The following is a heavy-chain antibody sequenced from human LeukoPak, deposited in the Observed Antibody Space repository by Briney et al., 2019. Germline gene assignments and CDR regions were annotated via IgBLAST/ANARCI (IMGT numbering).Heavy chain of an antibody. CDR2: IIPIFGTA. J-gene: IGHJ5*02. CDR3: ARQDLWWFDP. V-gene: IGHV1-69*05. Sequence: GASVKVSCKASGYTFTSYGLSWVRQAPGQGLEWVGWIIPIFGTANYAQKFQGRVTITTDESTSTAYMELSSLRPEDTAVYYCARQDLWWFDPWGQGTLVTVSS. D-gene: IGHD3-10*01. CDR1: GYTFTSYG.